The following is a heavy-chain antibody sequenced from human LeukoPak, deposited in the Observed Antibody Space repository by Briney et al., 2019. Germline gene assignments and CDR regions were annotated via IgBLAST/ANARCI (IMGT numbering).Heavy chain of an antibody. V-gene: IGHV6-1*01. Sequence: SQTLSLTCAISGDNVSGNSATWNWSRQSPSRGLEWLGRTYYRSKWYNDYALSVKSRISINSDTSKNQFSLQLNSVTPEDTAVYYCASGSLEFDNWGQGTLVTVSS. CDR2: TYYRSKWYN. CDR1: GDNVSGNSAT. D-gene: IGHD1-1*01. J-gene: IGHJ4*02. CDR3: ASGSLEFDN.